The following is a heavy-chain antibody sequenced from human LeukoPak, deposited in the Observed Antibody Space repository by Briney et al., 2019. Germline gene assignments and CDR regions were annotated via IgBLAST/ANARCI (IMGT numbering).Heavy chain of an antibody. J-gene: IGHJ6*03. D-gene: IGHD3-10*01. V-gene: IGHV1-24*01. Sequence: ASVKVSCKVSGYTLTELSMHWVRQAPGKGLEWMGGFDPEDGETIYAQKFQGRVTMTEDTSTDTAYMELSSLRSEDTAVYYCARAVLLWFGDPRGYMDVWGKGTTVTISS. CDR2: FDPEDGET. CDR1: GYTLTELS. CDR3: ARAVLLWFGDPRGYMDV.